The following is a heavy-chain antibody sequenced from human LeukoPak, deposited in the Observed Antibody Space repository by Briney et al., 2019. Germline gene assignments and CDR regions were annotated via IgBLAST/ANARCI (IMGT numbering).Heavy chain of an antibody. CDR2: IKEDGSEK. CDR1: GFIFSNYW. CDR3: ARLQKRDSRDY. J-gene: IGHJ4*02. V-gene: IGHV3-7*02. Sequence: GGSLRLSCAASGFIFSNYWMSWVRQAPGKGLEWVANIKEDGSEKYHVDSVKGRFTVSRDNAKNSLYLQMNSLRAEDTAVYYCARLQKRDSRDYWGQGTLVTVSS. D-gene: IGHD5-24*01.